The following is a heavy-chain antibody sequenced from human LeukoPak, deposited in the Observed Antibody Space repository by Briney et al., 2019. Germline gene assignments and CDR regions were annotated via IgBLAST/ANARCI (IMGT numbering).Heavy chain of an antibody. V-gene: IGHV4-59*01. CDR1: GGSISSYY. Sequence: PSETLSLTCTVSGGSISSYYWSWIRQPPGKGLEWIGYIYYSGSTSYNPSLKSRVTISVDTSKNQFSLKLSSVTAADTAVYYCARTVRYCSGGSCVHRHDGYYFDYWGQGTLVTVSS. CDR3: ARTVRYCSGGSCVHRHDGYYFDY. J-gene: IGHJ4*02. D-gene: IGHD2-15*01. CDR2: IYYSGST.